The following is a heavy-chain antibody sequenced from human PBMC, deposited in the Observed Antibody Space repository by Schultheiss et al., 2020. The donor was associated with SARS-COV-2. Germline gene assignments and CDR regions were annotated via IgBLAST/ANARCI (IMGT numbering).Heavy chain of an antibody. D-gene: IGHD2-15*01. J-gene: IGHJ4*02. CDR1: GFTFSSYG. V-gene: IGHV3-74*01. CDR3: VRDHRWSFDS. CDR2: ISSDGSST. Sequence: GESLKISCAASGFTFSSYGMHWVRQAPGKGLVWVSRISSDGSSTNYADSVRGRFTISRDNAKNSLSLQMNSLRDEDTAVYYCVRDHRWSFDSWGQGTLVTVSS.